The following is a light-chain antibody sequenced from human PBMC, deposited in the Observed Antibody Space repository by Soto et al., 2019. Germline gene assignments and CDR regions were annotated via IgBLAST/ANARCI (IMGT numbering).Light chain of an antibody. J-gene: IGKJ1*01. CDR3: QQYKDWPPR. V-gene: IGKV3-15*01. CDR1: QSVSSY. Sequence: EMVMTQSPATLSVSPGERVTLSCRASQSVSSYLAWYQQKPGQPPRLLIYVASTRAAGIPARCSGSGSGTEFTVTISSLQSEDFAVYYCQQYKDWPPRFGQGTKVEIK. CDR2: VAS.